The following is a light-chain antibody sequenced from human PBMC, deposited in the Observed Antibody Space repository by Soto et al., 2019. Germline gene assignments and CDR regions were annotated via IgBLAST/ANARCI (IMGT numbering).Light chain of an antibody. J-gene: IGLJ1*01. V-gene: IGLV1-40*01. CDR3: QSFDDSLSDIV. CDR2: SNS. CDR1: SSNIGAGYD. Sequence: QSVLTQPPSVSGAPGQRVTISCTGSSSNIGAGYDVHWFQQFPGTAPQLLIYSNSDRPSGVPDRFSGSKSGTSASLAITGLQAGDEADYYCQSFDDSLSDIVFGPGTKVTVL.